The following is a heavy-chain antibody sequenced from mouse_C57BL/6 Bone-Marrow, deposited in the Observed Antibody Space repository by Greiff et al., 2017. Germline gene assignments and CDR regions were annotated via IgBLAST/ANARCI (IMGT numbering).Heavy chain of an antibody. Sequence: QVQLQQPGAELVMPGASVKLSCKASGYTFTSYWMHWVKQRPGQGLEWIGEIDPSDSYTNYNQKFKGKSTLTVDKSSSTAYMQLSSLTSEVSAVYYGAREGDYYGSSPFAYWGQGTLVTVSA. J-gene: IGHJ3*01. CDR3: AREGDYYGSSPFAY. CDR1: GYTFTSYW. D-gene: IGHD1-1*01. V-gene: IGHV1-69*01. CDR2: IDPSDSYT.